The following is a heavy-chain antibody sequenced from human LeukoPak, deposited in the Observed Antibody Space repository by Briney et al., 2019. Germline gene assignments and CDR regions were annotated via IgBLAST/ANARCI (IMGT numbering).Heavy chain of an antibody. D-gene: IGHD4-23*01. V-gene: IGHV4-39*01. CDR2: IYYSGST. J-gene: IGHJ4*02. CDR3: ARHRLSTVGSFCYFDY. Sequence: SETLSLTCTVSGGSISSSSYYWGWIRQPPGKGLEWIGSIYYSGSTYYSPSLKSRVTISVDTSKNQFSLKLSSVTAADTAVYYCARHRLSTVGSFCYFDYWGQGTLVTVSS. CDR1: GGSISSSSYY.